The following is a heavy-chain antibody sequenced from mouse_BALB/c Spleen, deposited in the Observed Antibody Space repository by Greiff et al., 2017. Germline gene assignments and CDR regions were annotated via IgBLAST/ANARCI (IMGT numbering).Heavy chain of an antibody. CDR2: IDPANGNT. Sequence: VPLQQSGAELVKPGASVKLSCTASGFNITDTYMHWVKQRPEQGLEWIGRIDPANGNTKYDPKFQGKATITADTSSNTAYLQLSSLTSEDTAVYCCAPTRAMDYWGQGTSVTVSS. CDR1: GFNITDTY. CDR3: APTRAMDY. J-gene: IGHJ4*01. V-gene: IGHV14-3*02.